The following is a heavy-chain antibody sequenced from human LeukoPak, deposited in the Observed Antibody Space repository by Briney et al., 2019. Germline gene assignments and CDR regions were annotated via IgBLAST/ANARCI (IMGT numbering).Heavy chain of an antibody. J-gene: IGHJ5*02. D-gene: IGHD6-19*01. CDR1: GGSISSYY. V-gene: IGHV4-59*01. CDR3: ARVTVGGPGSNWFDP. CDR2: IYYSRST. Sequence: SETLSLTCTVSGGSISSYYWSWIRQPPRKGLEWTGYIYYSRSTNYNPSLKSRVTISVDTSKNQFSLKLSSVTAADTAVYYCARVTVGGPGSNWFDPWGQGTLVTVSS.